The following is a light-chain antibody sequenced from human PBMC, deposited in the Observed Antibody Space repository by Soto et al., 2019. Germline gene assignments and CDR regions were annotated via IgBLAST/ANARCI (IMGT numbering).Light chain of an antibody. CDR2: GAS. V-gene: IGKV3-20*01. CDR1: QSVSSSF. J-gene: IGKJ1*01. Sequence: EIVLTQSPGSLSLSPGERATLSCRASQSVSSSFFAWYQQKPGQAPRLLIYGASSRATGIPDRFSGSGSGTDFALTISRLEPDDCAVYYCQQYARSVTFGQGTKVEIK. CDR3: QQYARSVT.